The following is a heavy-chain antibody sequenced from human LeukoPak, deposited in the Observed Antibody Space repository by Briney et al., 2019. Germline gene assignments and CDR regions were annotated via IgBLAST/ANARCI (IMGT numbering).Heavy chain of an antibody. CDR2: INPNSGGT. Sequence: GASVKVSCKASGYTFTGYYMHWVRQAPGQGLERMGWINPNSGGTNYAQKFQGRVTMTRDTSISTAYMELSRLRSDDTAVYYCARVTIFGVVELDYWGQGTLVTVSS. D-gene: IGHD3-3*01. CDR3: ARVTIFGVVELDY. J-gene: IGHJ4*02. CDR1: GYTFTGYY. V-gene: IGHV1-2*02.